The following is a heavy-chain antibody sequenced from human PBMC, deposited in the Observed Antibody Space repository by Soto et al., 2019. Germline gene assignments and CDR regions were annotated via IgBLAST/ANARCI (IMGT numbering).Heavy chain of an antibody. V-gene: IGHV3-48*03. J-gene: IGHJ4*02. D-gene: IGHD2-15*01. CDR3: ARQSIYCSGGSCYSYYFDY. Sequence: SLRLSCSASVFTFSSYEMNWFRQAPGKGLEWVSYISSSGSTIYYADSVKGRFTISRDNAKNSLYLQMNSLRAEDTAVYYCARQSIYCSGGSCYSYYFDYWGQGTLVTVSS. CDR2: ISSSGSTI. CDR1: VFTFSSYE.